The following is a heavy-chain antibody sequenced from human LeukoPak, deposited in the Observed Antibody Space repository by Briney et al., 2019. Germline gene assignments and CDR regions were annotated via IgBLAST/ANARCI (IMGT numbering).Heavy chain of an antibody. CDR2: ISYDGSNI. CDR3: ARGLYSSSWYSAY. Sequence: GGSLRLSCAASGFTFSSYAMSWVRQAPGKGLEWVTLISYDGSNIYYADSVKGRFTISRDNSKNTLYLQMNSLRAEDTAVYYCARGLYSSSWYSAYWGQGTLVTVSS. CDR1: GFTFSSYA. D-gene: IGHD6-13*01. V-gene: IGHV3-30*03. J-gene: IGHJ4*02.